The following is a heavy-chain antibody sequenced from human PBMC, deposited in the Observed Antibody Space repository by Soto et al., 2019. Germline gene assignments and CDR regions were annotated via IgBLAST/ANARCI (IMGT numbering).Heavy chain of an antibody. J-gene: IGHJ4*02. CDR3: AGGSSEYYFAY. CDR2: IYYSGTT. Sequence: SETLSLTCAISGSSVGSVGYTWSLIRQPPGGGLEWIGYIYYSGTTYYNQSLQSRISISVDKSNNLFSLNLSSVTAADTAVYYCAGGSSEYYFAYWGQGILVTVSS. V-gene: IGHV4-31*11. CDR1: GSSVGSVGYT. D-gene: IGHD3-10*01.